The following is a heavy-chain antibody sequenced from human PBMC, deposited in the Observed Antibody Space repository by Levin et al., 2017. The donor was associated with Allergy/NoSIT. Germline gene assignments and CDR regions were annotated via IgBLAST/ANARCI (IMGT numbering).Heavy chain of an antibody. CDR3: ARGRYCSGGSCQLRPAYGMDV. Sequence: SQTLSLTCAVYGGSFSGYYWSWIRPPPGKGLEWIGEINHSGSTNYNPSLKSRVTISVDTSKNQFSLKLSSVTAADTAVYYCARGRYCSGGSCQLRPAYGMDVWGQGTTVTVSS. V-gene: IGHV4-34*01. CDR1: GGSFSGYY. D-gene: IGHD2-15*01. J-gene: IGHJ6*02. CDR2: INHSGST.